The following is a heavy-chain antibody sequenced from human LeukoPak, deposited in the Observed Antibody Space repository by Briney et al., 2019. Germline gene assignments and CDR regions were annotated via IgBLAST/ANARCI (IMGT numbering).Heavy chain of an antibody. CDR3: AMGSIRQQLVWGKDYYYMDV. CDR2: IYTSGST. V-gene: IGHV4-4*07. D-gene: IGHD6-13*01. J-gene: IGHJ6*03. CDR1: GGSISSYY. Sequence: ASETLSLTCTVSGGSISSYYWSWIRQPAGKGLEWIGRIYTSGSTNYNPSLRSRVTMSVDTSKNQFSLKLSSVTAADTAVYYCAMGSIRQQLVWGKDYYYMDVWGKGTTVTVSS.